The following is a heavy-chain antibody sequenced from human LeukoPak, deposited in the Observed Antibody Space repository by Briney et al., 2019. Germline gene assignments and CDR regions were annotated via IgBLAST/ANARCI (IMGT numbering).Heavy chain of an antibody. CDR2: ISYDGSNK. CDR3: ARDPDPPYCSSTSCYASYYYYGMDV. CDR1: GFTFSSYA. V-gene: IGHV3-30-3*01. J-gene: IGHJ6*02. D-gene: IGHD2-2*01. Sequence: GGSLRLSCAASGFTFSSYAMHWVRQAPGKGLEWVAVISYDGSNKYYADSVKGRFTISRDNSKNTLYLQMNSLRAEDTAVYYCARDPDPPYCSSTSCYASYYYYGMDVWGQGTTVTVSS.